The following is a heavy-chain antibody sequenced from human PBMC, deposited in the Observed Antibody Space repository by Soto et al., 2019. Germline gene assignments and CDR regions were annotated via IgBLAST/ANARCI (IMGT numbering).Heavy chain of an antibody. J-gene: IGHJ6*02. D-gene: IGHD3-22*01. Sequence: SWVRQPPGKGLEWIGYIYYSGSTYYNPSLKSRVTISVDTSKNQFSLKLSSVTAADTAVYYCARERFDSSGYYVYYGMDVWGQGTTVTVSS. V-gene: IGHV4-30-4*08. CDR2: IYYSGST. CDR3: ARERFDSSGYYVYYGMDV.